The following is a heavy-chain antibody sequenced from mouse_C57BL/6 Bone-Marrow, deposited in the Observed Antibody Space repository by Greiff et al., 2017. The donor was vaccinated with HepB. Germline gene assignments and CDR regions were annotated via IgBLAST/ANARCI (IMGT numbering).Heavy chain of an antibody. D-gene: IGHD1-1*01. CDR1: GYTFTSYW. CDR2: IDPSDSYT. Sequence: VQLQQPGAELVKPGASVKLSCKASGYTFTSYWMQWVKQRPGQGLEWIGEIDPSDSYTNYNQKFKGKATLTVDTSSSTAYMQLSSLTSEDSAVYYCARSSYDFDYWGQGTTLTVSS. CDR3: ARSSYDFDY. V-gene: IGHV1-50*01. J-gene: IGHJ2*01.